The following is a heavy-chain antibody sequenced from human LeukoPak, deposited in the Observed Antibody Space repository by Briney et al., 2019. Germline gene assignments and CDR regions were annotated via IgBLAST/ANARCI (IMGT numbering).Heavy chain of an antibody. J-gene: IGHJ5*02. CDR2: IYYSGST. CDR1: GDSIISSSYY. V-gene: IGHV4-39*01. CDR3: ARHTNIAVAGTGRFDP. Sequence: SETLSLTCTVSGDSIISSSYYWGWIRQPPGKGLEWIGSIYYSGSTYYNLSLKSRVTISVDTSKKQFSLKLNSVTAADTAVYYCARHTNIAVAGTGRFDPWGQGTLVTVSS. D-gene: IGHD6-19*01.